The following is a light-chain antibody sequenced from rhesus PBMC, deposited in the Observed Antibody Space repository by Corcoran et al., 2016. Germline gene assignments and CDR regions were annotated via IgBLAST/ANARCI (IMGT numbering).Light chain of an antibody. Sequence: DIQMTQSPSSLSASVGDTVTITCRASQDVRSYLSWFQQKPGKAPKLLIYDASSLEKGVPSRFSGSGSGKDFTLTISSLQTEDFAAYYCLQHNTYPFTFGPGTTLDIK. CDR2: DAS. CDR3: LQHNTYPFT. V-gene: IGKV1-28*03. CDR1: QDVRSY. J-gene: IGKJ3*01.